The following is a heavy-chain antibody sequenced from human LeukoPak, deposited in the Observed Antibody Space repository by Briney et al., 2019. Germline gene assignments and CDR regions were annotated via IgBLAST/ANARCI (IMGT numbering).Heavy chain of an antibody. CDR2: ISYDGSNK. CDR1: GFTFSSYG. J-gene: IGHJ4*02. V-gene: IGHV3-30*18. Sequence: GGSLRLSCAASGFTFSSYGMHWVRQAPGKGLEWVAVISYDGSNKYYADSVKGRFTISRDNSKNTLYLQMNSLRAEDTAVYYCAKDHKQWLVRDLFDYWGQGTLVTVSS. CDR3: AKDHKQWLVRDLFDY. D-gene: IGHD6-19*01.